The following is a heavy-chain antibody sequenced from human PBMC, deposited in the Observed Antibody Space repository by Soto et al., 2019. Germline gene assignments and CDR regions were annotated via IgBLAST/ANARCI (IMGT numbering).Heavy chain of an antibody. J-gene: IGHJ4*02. CDR1: GYNFSAYY. V-gene: IGHV1-8*01. Sequence: QVQLVQSGAEVKKPGASEKVSCQTSGYNFSAYYFNWVRQAAGQGPEWMGWLNPRNGQTGYVQKFRGRVTMTRDTSIATVYLELSRLTYEDTAIYFCARETDTSMVDYWGQGTLVTVSS. D-gene: IGHD5-18*01. CDR3: ARETDTSMVDY. CDR2: LNPRNGQT.